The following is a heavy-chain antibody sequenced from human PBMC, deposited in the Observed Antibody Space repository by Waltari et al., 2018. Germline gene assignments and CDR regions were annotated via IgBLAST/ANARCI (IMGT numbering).Heavy chain of an antibody. V-gene: IGHV3-15*01. J-gene: IGHJ6*03. CDR2: IKSKTDGGTT. CDR1: GFTFSNAW. Sequence: EVQLVESGGGLVKPGGSLRLSCAASGFTFSNAWMSWVRQAPGKGLEWVGRIKSKTDGGTTDYAAPVKGRFTISRDDSKNTLYLQMNSLKTEDTAVYYCTTDREYLPDLYYMDVWGKGTTVTVSS. CDR3: TTDREYLPDLYYMDV. D-gene: IGHD2-2*01.